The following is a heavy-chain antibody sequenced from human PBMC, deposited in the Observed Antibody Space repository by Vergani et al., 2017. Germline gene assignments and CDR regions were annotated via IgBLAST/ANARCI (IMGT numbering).Heavy chain of an antibody. J-gene: IGHJ6*03. CDR1: GGTFSSYA. CDR3: ARASPGGPINYYYFYMDG. CDR2: IIPIFGTA. D-gene: IGHD3-10*01. V-gene: IGHV1-69*01. Sequence: QVQLVQSGAEVKKPGSSVKVSCKASGGTFSSYAISWVRQAPGQGLEWMGGIIPIFGTANYAQKFQGRVTITDDESTSAAYMELSSLRSEDTAVYYCARASPGGPINYYYFYMDGWGKGSTVTVSS.